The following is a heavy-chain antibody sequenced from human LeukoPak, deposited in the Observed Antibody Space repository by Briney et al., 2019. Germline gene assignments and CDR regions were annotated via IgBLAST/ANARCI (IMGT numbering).Heavy chain of an antibody. V-gene: IGHV3-74*01. CDR1: GFTFSSYW. J-gene: IGHJ4*02. CDR3: ARRAGDYSHPYDY. D-gene: IGHD3-22*01. Sequence: GGSLRLSCAASGFTFSSYWMHWVRQAPGKGLVWVSRINSDGSSTSYADSVKGRFTISRDNAKNTLYLQMNSLRAEDTAVYYCARRAGDYSHPYDYWGQGILVTVSS. CDR2: INSDGSST.